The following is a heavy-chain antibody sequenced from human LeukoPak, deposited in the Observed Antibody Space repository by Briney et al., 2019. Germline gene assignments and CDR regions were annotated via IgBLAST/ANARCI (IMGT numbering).Heavy chain of an antibody. CDR2: IYYRGRT. CDR3: ARTLKGPTGVTGWFDP. D-gene: IGHD1-14*01. J-gene: IGHJ5*02. Sequence: PSETLSLTCTVSGGSISSYYWTWIRQPPGKGLEWIGYIYYRGRTNYNPSLKSRVTISVDTSKNQFSLKLSSVTAADTAVYYCARTLKGPTGVTGWFDPWGQGTLVTVSS. CDR1: GGSISSYY. V-gene: IGHV4-59*12.